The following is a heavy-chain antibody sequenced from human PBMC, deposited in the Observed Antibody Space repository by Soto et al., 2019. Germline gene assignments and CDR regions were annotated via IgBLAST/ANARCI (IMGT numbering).Heavy chain of an antibody. J-gene: IGHJ4*02. D-gene: IGHD3-22*01. V-gene: IGHV1-69*02. Sequence: QVQLVQSGAEVKKPGSSVKVSCKASGGTFSSYTISWVRQAPGQGLEWMGRIIPILGIANYAQKFQGRVTINADKSTSTAYMELSSLRSEDTAVYYCARGLHYDSISLDDYWGQGTLVTVYS. CDR3: ARGLHYDSISLDDY. CDR2: IIPILGIA. CDR1: GGTFSSYT.